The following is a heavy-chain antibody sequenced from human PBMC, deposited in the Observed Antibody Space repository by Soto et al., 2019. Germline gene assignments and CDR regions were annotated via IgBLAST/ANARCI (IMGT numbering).Heavy chain of an antibody. Sequence: QVTLKDSGPVLGKPTETLTLTCTVSGFSLSNARMGVSWIRQPPGKALEWLAHIFSNDEKSYSTSLKSRLTISKDTSKSQVVLTMTNMDPVDTATYYCARTTRYYYGSGMAGYYFDYWGQGTLVTVSS. J-gene: IGHJ4*02. CDR3: ARTTRYYYGSGMAGYYFDY. CDR1: GFSLSNARMG. D-gene: IGHD3-10*01. V-gene: IGHV2-26*01. CDR2: IFSNDEK.